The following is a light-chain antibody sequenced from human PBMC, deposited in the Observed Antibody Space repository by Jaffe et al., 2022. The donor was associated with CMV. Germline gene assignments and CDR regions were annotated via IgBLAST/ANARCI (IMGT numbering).Light chain of an antibody. J-gene: IGLJ2*01. Sequence: QSVLTQPPSVSAAPGQKVTISCSGSSSNIGNNYVSWYQQLPGTAPRLLIYDNNERPSGIPGRFSGSKSGTSATLGITGLQTGDEADYFCGTWDTSLSALVFGGGTKLTVL. V-gene: IGLV1-51*01. CDR2: DNN. CDR3: GTWDTSLSALV. CDR1: SSNIGNNY.